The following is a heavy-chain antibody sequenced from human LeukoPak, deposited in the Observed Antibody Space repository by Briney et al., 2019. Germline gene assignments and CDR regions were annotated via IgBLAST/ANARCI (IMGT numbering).Heavy chain of an antibody. Sequence: GGSLRLSCAASGFTFSSYAMHWVRQAPGKGLEYVSAISSNGGSTYYANSVKGRFTISRDNSKNTLYLQMGSLRAEDMAVYYCARDLGGPTKYYYYYYGMDVWGQGTTVTVSS. CDR2: ISSNGGST. CDR1: GFTFSSYA. V-gene: IGHV3-64*01. J-gene: IGHJ6*02. D-gene: IGHD4-23*01. CDR3: ARDLGGPTKYYYYYYGMDV.